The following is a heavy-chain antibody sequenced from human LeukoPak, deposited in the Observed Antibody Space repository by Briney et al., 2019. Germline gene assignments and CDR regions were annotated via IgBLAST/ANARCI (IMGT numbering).Heavy chain of an antibody. J-gene: IGHJ4*02. Sequence: ASVKVSCKASGYTFTSYAMHWVRQAPGQRLEWMGWINAGNGNTKYSQKFQGRVTITRDTSASTAYMELSSLRSEDTAVYYCARWGTMVRGVIIRAYFDYWGQGTLVTVSS. CDR1: GYTFTSYA. CDR3: ARWGTMVRGVIIRAYFDY. D-gene: IGHD3-10*01. V-gene: IGHV1-3*01. CDR2: INAGNGNT.